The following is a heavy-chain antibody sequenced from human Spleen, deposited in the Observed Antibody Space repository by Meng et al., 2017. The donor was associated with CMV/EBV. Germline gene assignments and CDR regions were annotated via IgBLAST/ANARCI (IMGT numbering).Heavy chain of an antibody. CDR3: ATGSSSTVTLGLDL. D-gene: IGHD4-23*01. CDR1: GGTFRTYS. CDR2: IIPLLRKT. J-gene: IGHJ5*02. V-gene: IGHV1-69*16. Sequence: SVKVSCKTSGGTFRTYSIIWVRQAPGQGLEWLGGIIPLLRKTNYAQNFQGRVTITTDESTSTAYMELSSLRSEDTAVYYCATGSSSTVTLGLDLWGQGTLVTVSS.